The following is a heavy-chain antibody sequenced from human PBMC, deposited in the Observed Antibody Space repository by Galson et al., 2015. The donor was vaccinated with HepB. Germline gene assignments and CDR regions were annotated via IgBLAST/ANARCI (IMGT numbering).Heavy chain of an antibody. CDR2: INHSGST. Sequence: ETLSLTCAVYGGSFSGYYWSWIRQPPGKGLEWIGEINHSGSTNYNPSLKSRVTISVDTSKNQFSLKLSSVTAADTAVYYCARAWFGELTHLDYWGQGTLVTVSS. CDR1: GGSFSGYY. CDR3: ARAWFGELTHLDY. D-gene: IGHD3-10*01. V-gene: IGHV4-34*01. J-gene: IGHJ4*02.